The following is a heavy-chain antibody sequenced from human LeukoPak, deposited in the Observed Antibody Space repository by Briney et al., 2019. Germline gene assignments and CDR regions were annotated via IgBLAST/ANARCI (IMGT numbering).Heavy chain of an antibody. Sequence: ASVKVSCKTSGYTFTTYGISWVRQAPGQGLEWMGWISGSNGNTKYAQKVQSRVTMTTDTSTTTAYMEVRSLRSDDTAVYYCARDRDRMVQGVTALFDYWGQGTLVTVSS. D-gene: IGHD3-10*01. V-gene: IGHV1-18*04. CDR3: ARDRDRMVQGVTALFDY. J-gene: IGHJ4*02. CDR2: ISGSNGNT. CDR1: GYTFTTYG.